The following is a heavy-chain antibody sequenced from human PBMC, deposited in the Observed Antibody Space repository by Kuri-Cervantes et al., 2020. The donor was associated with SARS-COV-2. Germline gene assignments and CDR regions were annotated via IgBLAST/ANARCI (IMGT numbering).Heavy chain of an antibody. CDR3: ARIFADYDFWSGIDY. CDR1: GFSLSTSGVG. Sequence: SGPTLVKPTKTLTLTCTFSGFSLSTSGVGVGWIRQPPGKALEWLALIYWDDDKRYSTSLKSRLTISKDTSKSQVVLTMTNMDPVDTATYYCARIFADYDFWSGIDYWGQGTLVTVSS. V-gene: IGHV2-5*02. D-gene: IGHD3-3*01. CDR2: IYWDDDK. J-gene: IGHJ4*02.